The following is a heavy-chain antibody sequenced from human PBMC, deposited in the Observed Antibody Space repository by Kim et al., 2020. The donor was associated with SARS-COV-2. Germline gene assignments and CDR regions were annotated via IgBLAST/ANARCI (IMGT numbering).Heavy chain of an antibody. CDR2: ISYDGSNK. J-gene: IGHJ4*02. CDR1: GFTFSSYG. CDR3: AKDSPKCPGDY. Sequence: GGSLRLSCAASGFTFSSYGMHWVRQAPGKGLEWVAVISYDGSNKYYADSVKGRFTISRDNSKNTLYLQMNSLRAEDTAVYYCAKDSPKCPGDYWGQGTLVTVSS. D-gene: IGHD3-10*01. V-gene: IGHV3-30*18.